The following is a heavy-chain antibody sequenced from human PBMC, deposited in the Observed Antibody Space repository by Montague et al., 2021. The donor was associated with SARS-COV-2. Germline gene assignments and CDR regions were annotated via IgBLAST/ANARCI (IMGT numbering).Heavy chain of an antibody. D-gene: IGHD4-11*01. CDR1: GYSISSGYY. CDR3: AVNSNYYYYDGMDV. V-gene: IGHV4-38-2*02. Sequence: SETLSLTCTVSGYSISSGYYWGWIRQPPGKGLEWIGSIYHSGSTYYNPSLKSRVTISVDTTKNQFSLKLSSVTAADTAEYYCAVNSNYYYYDGMDVWGQGTTVTVSS. CDR2: IYHSGST. J-gene: IGHJ6*02.